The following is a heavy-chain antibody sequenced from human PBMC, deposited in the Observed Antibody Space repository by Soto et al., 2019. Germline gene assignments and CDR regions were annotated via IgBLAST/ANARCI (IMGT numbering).Heavy chain of an antibody. J-gene: IGHJ4*02. CDR3: ARYERYCTGGACYSEVYFHF. Sequence: LVQSGAEVKKPGASVKVSCKASGFTFTTYGISWMRQAPGQGPEWMGWISLQNGDTKFAQKFQGRVTMTTDSPTNTAHMELRNLRSDDTAVYYCARYERYCTGGACYSEVYFHFWGQGPLVTVSS. CDR2: ISLQNGDT. D-gene: IGHD2-15*01. CDR1: GFTFTTYG. V-gene: IGHV1-18*04.